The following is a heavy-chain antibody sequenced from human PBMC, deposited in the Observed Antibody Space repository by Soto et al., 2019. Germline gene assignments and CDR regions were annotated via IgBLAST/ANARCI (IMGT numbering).Heavy chain of an antibody. D-gene: IGHD3-3*01. CDR3: ARDRGPTYYDFWSGYYFGY. CDR2: INPSGGST. CDR1: GYTFTSYY. J-gene: IGHJ4*02. Sequence: VASVKVSCKASGYTFTSYYMHWVRQAPGQGLEWMGIINPSGGSTSYAQKFQGRVTMTRDTSTSTVYMELSSLRSEDTAVYYCARDRGPTYYDFWSGYYFGYWGQGTLVTVSS. V-gene: IGHV1-46*01.